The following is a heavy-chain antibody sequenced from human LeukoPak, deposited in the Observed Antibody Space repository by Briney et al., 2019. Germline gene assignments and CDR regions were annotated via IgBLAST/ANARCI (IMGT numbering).Heavy chain of an antibody. CDR2: MSSGGSYI. Sequence: GGSLRLSCAASGFTFSSYAMTWVRQAPWKGLEWVLSMSSGGSYIYYADSVRGRFSISRDNAKNSLYLQMNRLKAEDTAVYYCARDRPTGASRVFVVQWGQGTLVTVSS. CDR3: ARDRPTGASRVFVVQ. V-gene: IGHV3-21*01. CDR1: GFTFSSYA. D-gene: IGHD3-16*02. J-gene: IGHJ4*02.